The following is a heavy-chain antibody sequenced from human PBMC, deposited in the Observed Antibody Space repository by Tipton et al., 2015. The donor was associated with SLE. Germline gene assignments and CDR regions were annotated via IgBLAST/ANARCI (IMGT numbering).Heavy chain of an antibody. CDR1: GGPIGSFY. CDR2: IYNSGYT. Sequence: TLSLTCSVFGGPIGSFYWSWIRQPAGQGLEWIGRIYNSGYTNYNPSLKSRVTMSVDMSKNQFSLKLGSVTAADTAVYYCARHYGLMSTSLYYFDYWGQGTLVTVSS. J-gene: IGHJ4*02. D-gene: IGHD3-3*01. V-gene: IGHV4-4*07. CDR3: ARHYGLMSTSLYYFDY.